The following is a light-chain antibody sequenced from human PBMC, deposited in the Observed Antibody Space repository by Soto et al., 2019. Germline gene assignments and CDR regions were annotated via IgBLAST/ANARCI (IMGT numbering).Light chain of an antibody. V-gene: IGLV1-51*02. CDR1: SSNIGNHY. CDR2: ENN. J-gene: IGLJ3*02. Sequence: QAVVTQPPSVSAAPGQKVTVSCSGSSSNIGNHYVSWYQQLPGTATKLLIYENNKRPSGIPDRFSGSKSGTSATLGITGLQTGDEADYYCGTWDSSLSAGVFGGGTKVTVL. CDR3: GTWDSSLSAGV.